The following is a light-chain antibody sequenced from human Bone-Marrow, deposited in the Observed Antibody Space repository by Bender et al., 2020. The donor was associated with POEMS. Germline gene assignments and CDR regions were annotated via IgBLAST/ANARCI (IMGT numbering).Light chain of an antibody. V-gene: IGLV7-46*01. J-gene: IGLJ3*02. CDR1: TGNVTSGHY. Sequence: QAVVTQEPSLTVSPGETVTVTCGSSTGNVTSGHYSQWFQQKPGQAPRTLIYDTKKKHSWTAARFSGSLVGGRAALTLSGAQPEDEAEYFCMLSYTDGGVFGGGTKLTVL. CDR2: DTK. CDR3: MLSYTDGGV.